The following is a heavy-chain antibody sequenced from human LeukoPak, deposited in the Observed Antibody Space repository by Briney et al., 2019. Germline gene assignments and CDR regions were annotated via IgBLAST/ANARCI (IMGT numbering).Heavy chain of an antibody. D-gene: IGHD3-22*01. Sequence: EASVKVSCKASGGTFSSYAISWVRQAPGQGLEWMGGIIPIFGTANYAQKFQGRVTITADESTSTAYMELSSLRSEDTAVYYCARGAYYDSSGWFDYWGQGTLVTVSS. J-gene: IGHJ4*02. CDR1: GGTFSSYA. CDR3: ARGAYYDSSGWFDY. CDR2: IIPIFGTA. V-gene: IGHV1-69*13.